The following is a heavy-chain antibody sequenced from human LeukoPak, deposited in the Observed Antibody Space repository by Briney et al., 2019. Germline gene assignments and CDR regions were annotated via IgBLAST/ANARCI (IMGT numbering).Heavy chain of an antibody. CDR1: GYTFTGYY. V-gene: IGHV1-2*02. CDR3: ARDVTVRFLEWFNYMDV. D-gene: IGHD3-3*01. CDR2: INPNSGGT. J-gene: IGHJ6*03. Sequence: GASVKVSCKASGYTFTGYYMHWVRQAPGQGLEGMGWINPNSGGTNYAQKFQGRVTMTRDTSISTAYMELSRLRSDDTAVYYWARDVTVRFLEWFNYMDVWGKGTTVTVSS.